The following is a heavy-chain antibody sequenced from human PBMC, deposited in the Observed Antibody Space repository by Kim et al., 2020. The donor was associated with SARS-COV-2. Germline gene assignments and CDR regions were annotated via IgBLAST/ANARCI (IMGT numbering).Heavy chain of an antibody. D-gene: IGHD6-6*01. CDR2: T. Sequence: TGYAQKFQGRVTMTRNTSMSTAYMELSSLGCEDTAVYYCARDGSSGWFDPWGQGTLVTVSS. V-gene: IGHV1-8*01. CDR3: ARDGSSGWFDP. J-gene: IGHJ5*02.